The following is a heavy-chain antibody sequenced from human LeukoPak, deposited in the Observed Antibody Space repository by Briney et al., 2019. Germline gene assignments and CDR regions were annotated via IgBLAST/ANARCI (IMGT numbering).Heavy chain of an antibody. CDR3: ARTGIAARPTVWFDP. Sequence: GGSLRLSCAASGFTLSSYWMHWVRQVPGKGLVWVSRIKSDGSSTTYADFVKGRFTISRDNAKSTLYLQMNSLRAEDTAVYYCARTGIAARPTVWFDPWGQGTLVTVSS. V-gene: IGHV3-74*01. D-gene: IGHD6-6*01. CDR2: IKSDGSST. CDR1: GFTLSSYW. J-gene: IGHJ5*02.